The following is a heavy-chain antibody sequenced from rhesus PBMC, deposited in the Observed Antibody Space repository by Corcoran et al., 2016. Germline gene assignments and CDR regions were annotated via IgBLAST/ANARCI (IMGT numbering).Heavy chain of an antibody. V-gene: IGHV4-80*01. CDR3: AREGGIAAAGVDY. CDR1: GGSFSSYW. CDR2: INGNSGST. Sequence: QLQLQESGPGLVKPSETLSLTCAVSGGSFSSYWWSWIRQPPGKGLDWVGEINGNSGSTTSNPSLKSRFTISKDASKNQFSLKLRSVTAADTVVYYCAREGGIAAAGVDYWGQGVLVTVSS. J-gene: IGHJ4*01. D-gene: IGHD6-25*01.